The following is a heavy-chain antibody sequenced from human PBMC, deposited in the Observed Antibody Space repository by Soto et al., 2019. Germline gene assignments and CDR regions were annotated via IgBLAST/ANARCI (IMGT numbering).Heavy chain of an antibody. Sequence: QVQLVESGGGVVQPGRSLRLSCAASGFTFSSYGMHWVRQAPGKGLEWVAVISYDGSNKYYADSVKGRFTISRDNSKNTLDLQMNSMRAEDTAVYYCARTYYDFWSGYHDLWGRGTLVTVSS. CDR3: ARTYYDFWSGYHDL. CDR1: GFTFSSYG. CDR2: ISYDGSNK. D-gene: IGHD3-3*01. J-gene: IGHJ2*01. V-gene: IGHV3-30*03.